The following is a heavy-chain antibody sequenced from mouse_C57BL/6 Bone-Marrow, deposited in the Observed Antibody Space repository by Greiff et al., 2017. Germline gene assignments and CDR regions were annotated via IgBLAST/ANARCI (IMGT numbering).Heavy chain of an antibody. CDR2: IYPGDGDT. CDR3: ARGYTWFAY. CDR1: GYAFSSSW. J-gene: IGHJ3*01. Sequence: QVQLQQSGPELVKPGASVKISCKASGYAFSSSWMNWVKQRPGKGLEWIGRIYPGDGDTNYNGKFKGKDTLTADKSSSTAYMQLSSLTSEDSAVYFCARGYTWFAYWGQGTLVTVSA. V-gene: IGHV1-82*01.